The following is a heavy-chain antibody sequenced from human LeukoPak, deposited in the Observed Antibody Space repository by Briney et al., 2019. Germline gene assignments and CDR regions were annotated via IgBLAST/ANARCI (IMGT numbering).Heavy chain of an antibody. D-gene: IGHD2-2*01. J-gene: IGHJ4*02. CDR1: GYTFTFYG. CDR3: ARDRGIYCSGTTRYPRVDY. Sequence: ASVRVSCKASGYTFTFYGVTWVRQAPGQGLEWMGWISAVNGGTNYAQNLQGRVTLTTDTSTSTAYLELRSLRSDDTAVYYCARDRGIYCSGTTRYPRVDYWGQGTLVTVSS. CDR2: ISAVNGGT. V-gene: IGHV1-18*01.